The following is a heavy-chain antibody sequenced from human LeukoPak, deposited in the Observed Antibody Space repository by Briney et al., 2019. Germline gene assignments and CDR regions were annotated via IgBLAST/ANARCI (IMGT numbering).Heavy chain of an antibody. CDR2: ISTDGSSR. D-gene: IGHD2/OR15-2a*01. CDR3: ASYLTSIPSGMDV. CDR1: GFTFSSYW. Sequence: GGSLRLSCAASGFTFSSYWMHWLRQAPRKGLVWDSRISTDGSSRSYADSVKGRFTISGDNGKNTLYLQMNSLRAEDTAVYYCASYLTSIPSGMDVWGQGATVTVSS. J-gene: IGHJ6*02. V-gene: IGHV3-74*01.